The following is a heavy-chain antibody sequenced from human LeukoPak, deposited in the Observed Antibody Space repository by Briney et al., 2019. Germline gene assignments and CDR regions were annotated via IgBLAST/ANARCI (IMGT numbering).Heavy chain of an antibody. D-gene: IGHD6-13*01. CDR3: TGVSRSSWYDY. CDR2: IKSKTDGGTP. V-gene: IGHV3-15*01. J-gene: IGHJ4*02. CDR1: GFTFSNAW. Sequence: PGGSLRLSCAASGFTFSNAWMSWVRQAPGKGLEWVGRIKSKTDGGTPDYAAPVKGRFTISRDDSKNTLYLQMNSLRTEDTAVYYCTGVSRSSWYDYWGQGTLVTVSS.